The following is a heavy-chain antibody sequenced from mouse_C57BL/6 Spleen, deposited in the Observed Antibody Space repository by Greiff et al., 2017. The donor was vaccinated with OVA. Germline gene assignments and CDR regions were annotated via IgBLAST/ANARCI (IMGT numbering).Heavy chain of an antibody. CDR3: AIDSSGYDYFDY. CDR1: GYTFTSYW. V-gene: IGHV1-53*01. Sequence: QVQLQQPGPELVKPGASVKLSCKASGYTFTSYWMHWVKQRPGQGLEWIGNINPSNGGTNYNEKFKSKATLTVDKSSSTAYMQLSSLTSEDSAVYYCAIDSSGYDYFDYWGQGTTLTVSS. J-gene: IGHJ2*01. D-gene: IGHD3-2*02. CDR2: INPSNGGT.